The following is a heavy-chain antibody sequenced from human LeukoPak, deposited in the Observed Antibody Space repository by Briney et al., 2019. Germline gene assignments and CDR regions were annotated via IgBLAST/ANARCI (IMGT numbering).Heavy chain of an antibody. CDR2: IYYSGST. CDR3: ARLFLPRYYDFWSGSSWFDP. CDR1: GGPISSYY. V-gene: IGHV4-59*01. Sequence: SETLSLTCTVSGGPISSYYWSWIRQPPGKGLEWIGYIYYSGSTNYNPSLKSRVTISVDTSKNQFSLKLSSVTAADTAVYYCARLFLPRYYDFWSGSSWFDPWGQGTLVTVSS. D-gene: IGHD3-3*01. J-gene: IGHJ5*02.